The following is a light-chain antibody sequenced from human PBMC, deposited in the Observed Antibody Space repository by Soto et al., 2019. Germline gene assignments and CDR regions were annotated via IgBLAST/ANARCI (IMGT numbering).Light chain of an antibody. CDR2: DVS. V-gene: IGLV2-14*03. CDR3: GSYRSSSTLV. J-gene: IGLJ2*01. Sequence: QSALTQPASVSGSPGQSITISCTGTSSDVGAYNYVSWYQQHPGKAPKLMIYDVSNRPSGVSNRFSGSKSDNTASLTISGLQADDEADYYCGSYRSSSTLVFGGGTKVTVL. CDR1: SSDVGAYNY.